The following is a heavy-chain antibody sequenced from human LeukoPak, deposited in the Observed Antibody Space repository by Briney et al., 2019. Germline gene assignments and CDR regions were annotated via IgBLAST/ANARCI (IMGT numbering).Heavy chain of an antibody. CDR3: ARPGIAAAGTWDGFDY. V-gene: IGHV3-13*01. CDR1: GFTFSSYD. J-gene: IGHJ4*02. CDR2: IGTAGDT. Sequence: GGSLRLSCAASGFTFSSYDMHWVRQATGKGLEWVSAIGTAGDTYYPGSVKGRFTISRENAKNSLYLQMNSLRAEDTAAYYCARPGIAAAGTWDGFDYWGQGTLVTVSS. D-gene: IGHD6-13*01.